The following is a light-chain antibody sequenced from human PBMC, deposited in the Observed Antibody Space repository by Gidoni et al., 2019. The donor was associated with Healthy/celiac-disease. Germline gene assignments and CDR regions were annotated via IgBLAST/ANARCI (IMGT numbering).Light chain of an antibody. V-gene: IGKV1-39*01. CDR2: AAS. CDR3: QQCYSTRWT. CDR1: QSMSSY. J-gene: IGKJ2*02. Sequence: DIQTTQSPSSLSASVGDRVTITCRASQSMSSYLNWYQQKPGKAPKLLIYAASSLQSAVPSVFSGSVSGTDFTLTMSSLQPEVFTTYHCQQCYSTRWTFGQGTKLEIK.